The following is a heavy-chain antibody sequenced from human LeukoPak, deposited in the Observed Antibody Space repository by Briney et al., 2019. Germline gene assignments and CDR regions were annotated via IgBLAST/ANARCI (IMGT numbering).Heavy chain of an antibody. V-gene: IGHV3-21*01. Sequence: GGSLRLSCAASGFTFSSYSMNWVRQAPGKGLEWVSSISSSSSYIYYADSVKGRFTIPRDNAKNSLYLQMHSLRAEDTAVYYCVRDNPRCCGVVPANIDDFWGQGTLVTVSS. D-gene: IGHD2-15*01. CDR3: VRDNPRCCGVVPANIDDF. CDR1: GFTFSSYS. J-gene: IGHJ4*02. CDR2: ISSSSSYI.